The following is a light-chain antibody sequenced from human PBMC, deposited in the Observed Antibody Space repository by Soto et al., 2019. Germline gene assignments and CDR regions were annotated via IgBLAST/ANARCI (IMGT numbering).Light chain of an antibody. V-gene: IGKV1-12*01. Sequence: GDRVTITCRASQDIGSWLAWYQQKPGKAPKLLIYAASSLQSGVPSRFSGSGSGTDFTLTISSLQPEDFATYYCQQANSFPITCGQGTRLESK. CDR2: AAS. J-gene: IGKJ5*01. CDR1: QDIGSW. CDR3: QQANSFPIT.